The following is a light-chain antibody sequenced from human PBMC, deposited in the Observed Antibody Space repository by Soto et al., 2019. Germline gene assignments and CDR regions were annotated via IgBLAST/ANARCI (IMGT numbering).Light chain of an antibody. CDR1: QSVSSY. CDR2: DAS. Sequence: EIVLTQSPATLSLSPGERATLSCRASQSVSSYLAWYQQKPGQAPRLLIYDASNRATGIPARLSGSGSGTGFTLTISGLEPEDFAVYYCQQRSNWPPLTFGGGTKVEIK. J-gene: IGKJ4*01. CDR3: QQRSNWPPLT. V-gene: IGKV3-11*01.